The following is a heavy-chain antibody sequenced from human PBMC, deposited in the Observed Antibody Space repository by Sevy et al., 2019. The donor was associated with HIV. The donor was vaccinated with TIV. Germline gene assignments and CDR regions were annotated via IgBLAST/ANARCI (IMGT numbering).Heavy chain of an antibody. CDR2: IYYSGST. V-gene: IGHV4-39*01. Sequence: PSETLSLTCTVPGGSISSSSYYWGWIRQPPGKGLEWIGSIYYSGSTYYNPSLKSRVTISVDTSKNQFSLKLSSVTAADTAVYYCARRQVHAVAGTGNWFDPWGQGTLVTVSS. CDR3: ARRQVHAVAGTGNWFDP. CDR1: GGSISSSSYY. D-gene: IGHD6-19*01. J-gene: IGHJ5*02.